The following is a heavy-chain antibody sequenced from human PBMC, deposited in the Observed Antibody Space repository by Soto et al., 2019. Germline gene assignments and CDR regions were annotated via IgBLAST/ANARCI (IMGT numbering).Heavy chain of an antibody. Sequence: QAQLVQSGTEAKKPGASVKVSCKASGYRFTSYGISWVRQAPGQGLEWMGWISADNGNTNYAHKVQGRVTMTTDTSTSTAYMELRRLRSYDTAVYYSATLYCSTTSCQLDYWGQGTLVTVSS. CDR2: ISADNGNT. CDR3: ATLYCSTTSCQLDY. CDR1: GYRFTSYG. J-gene: IGHJ4*02. D-gene: IGHD2-2*01. V-gene: IGHV1-18*01.